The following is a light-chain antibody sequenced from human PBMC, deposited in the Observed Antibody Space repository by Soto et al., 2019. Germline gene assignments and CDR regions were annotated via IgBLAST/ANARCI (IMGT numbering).Light chain of an antibody. J-gene: IGKJ5*01. CDR1: QSVISY. V-gene: IGKV3-11*01. CDR3: QQRYNWTVT. Sequence: IVLTQSPATLSLSPGERATLSCRASQSVISYLAWYPQKPGQAPRLLIYDASNRETGIPARVSGSGSGTECTLTISSLEPEDFAVYDCQQRYNWTVTFGPGTRLEI. CDR2: DAS.